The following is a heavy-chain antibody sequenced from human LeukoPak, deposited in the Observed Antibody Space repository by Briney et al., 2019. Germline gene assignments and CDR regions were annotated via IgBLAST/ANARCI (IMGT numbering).Heavy chain of an antibody. J-gene: IGHJ3*02. V-gene: IGHV3-7*01. CDR1: GFSLSDFW. D-gene: IGHD5-24*01. Sequence: GGSLRLSCVASGFSLSDFWMSWVRQAPGKGLEWVANMKYDGSDINYVDSVKGRFTISRDNAGNSLYLQRDSLRGGDTAVYYCARDLMAEAFDIWGQGTMVTVSS. CDR3: ARDLMAEAFDI. CDR2: MKYDGSDI.